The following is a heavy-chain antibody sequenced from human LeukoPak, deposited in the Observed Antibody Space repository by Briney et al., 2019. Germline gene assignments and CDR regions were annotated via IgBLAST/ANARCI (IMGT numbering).Heavy chain of an antibody. Sequence: GGYLRLSCAASGFTFSSYGMHWVRQAPGKGLEWVAFIRYDGSNKYYADSVKGRFTISRDNSKNTLYLQMNSLRAEDTAVYYCANGCSSTSCYVWYFDYWGQGTLVTVSS. D-gene: IGHD2-2*01. J-gene: IGHJ4*02. CDR1: GFTFSSYG. V-gene: IGHV3-30*02. CDR3: ANGCSSTSCYVWYFDY. CDR2: IRYDGSNK.